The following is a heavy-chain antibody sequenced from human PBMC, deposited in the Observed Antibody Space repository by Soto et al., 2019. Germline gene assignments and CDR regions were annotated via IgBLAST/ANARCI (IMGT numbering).Heavy chain of an antibody. V-gene: IGHV3-33*01. Sequence: QVQLVESGGGAVQPGRSLRLSCAASGFTFSSYGMHWVRQAPGKGLEWVAVIWHDGRNKYYADSVKGRFTISRDNSKNPLYLQMNTLRDEDTAVYYCARESLAYCGGDCFSDFDYWGQGTLVTVSS. CDR1: GFTFSSYG. D-gene: IGHD2-21*02. CDR3: ARESLAYCGGDCFSDFDY. CDR2: IWHDGRNK. J-gene: IGHJ4*02.